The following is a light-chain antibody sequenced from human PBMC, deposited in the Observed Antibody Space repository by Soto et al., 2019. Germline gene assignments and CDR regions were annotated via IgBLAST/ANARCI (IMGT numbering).Light chain of an antibody. CDR2: GVN. J-gene: IGLJ1*01. Sequence: QSVLTQPASVSGSPGQSITITCTGTSSDIYAYNYVSWYQQHPGKAPKVVISGVNIRPSGVSSRFSGSKSGNTASLTISGLQAEDEAEYFCGSYAGSDTFVLGTGTKVTVL. CDR1: SSDIYAYNY. CDR3: GSYAGSDTFV. V-gene: IGLV2-14*01.